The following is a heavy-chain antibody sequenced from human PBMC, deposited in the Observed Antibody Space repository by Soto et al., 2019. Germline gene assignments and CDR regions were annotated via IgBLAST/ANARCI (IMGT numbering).Heavy chain of an antibody. CDR3: ARHPGDFWFDP. Sequence: QLQLQESGPGLVKPSETLSLTCSVSGGSISSSSYFWGWIRQPPGKGLEWIGSIYYSGSTYYNPSLQSRVTVSVGTSQNQFSLQLSSATAADTAVYYGARHPGDFWFDPWGQGTLVTVSS. D-gene: IGHD4-17*01. J-gene: IGHJ5*02. CDR1: GGSISSSSYF. V-gene: IGHV4-39*01. CDR2: IYYSGST.